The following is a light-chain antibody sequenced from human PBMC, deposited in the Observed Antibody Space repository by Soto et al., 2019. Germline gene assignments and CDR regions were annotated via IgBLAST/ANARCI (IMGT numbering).Light chain of an antibody. CDR2: AAS. CDR1: QGISSY. J-gene: IGKJ3*01. V-gene: IGKV1-9*01. Sequence: DIQLTQSPSSLSASVGDRVTITCRASQGISSYLAWYQQKPGKAPRLLMFAASVLQTGVPSRFSGSGSGTEFTLTISSLQPEDFATYYCQQRNSYPFTFGPGTKVDVK. CDR3: QQRNSYPFT.